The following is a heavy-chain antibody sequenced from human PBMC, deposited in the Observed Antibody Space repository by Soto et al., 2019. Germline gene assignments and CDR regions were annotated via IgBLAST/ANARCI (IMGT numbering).Heavy chain of an antibody. V-gene: IGHV3-23*01. D-gene: IGHD3-10*01. CDR3: AKGRSTQRTSSYGSGMGY. J-gene: IGHJ4*02. Sequence: GGSLRLSCAASGFTFSSYAMSWVRQAPGKGLEWVSAISGSGGSTYYADSVKGRFTISRDNSKNTLYLQMNSLRAEDTAVYYCAKGRSTQRTSSYGSGMGYWGQGTLVTVSS. CDR2: ISGSGGST. CDR1: GFTFSSYA.